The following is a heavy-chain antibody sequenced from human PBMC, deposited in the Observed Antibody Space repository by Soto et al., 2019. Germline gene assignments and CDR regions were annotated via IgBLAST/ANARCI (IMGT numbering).Heavy chain of an antibody. CDR3: ARGHIVLMVYATDYGMDV. CDR2: ISAYNGNT. J-gene: IGHJ6*02. D-gene: IGHD2-8*01. V-gene: IGHV1-18*01. CDR1: GYTFTSYG. Sequence: QVQLVQSGAEVKKPGASVKVSCKASGYTFTSYGISWVRQAPGQGLEWMGWISAYNGNTNYAQKLQGRVTMTTDTSTSTADMELRSLRSDDTAVYYCARGHIVLMVYATDYGMDVWGQGTTVTVSS.